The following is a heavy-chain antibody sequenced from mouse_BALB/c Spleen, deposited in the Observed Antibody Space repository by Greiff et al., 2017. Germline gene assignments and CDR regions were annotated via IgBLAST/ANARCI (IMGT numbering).Heavy chain of an antibody. D-gene: IGHD2-14*01. Sequence: EVQLQQSGPELVKPGASVKMSCKASGYTFTSYVMHWVKQKPGQGLEWIGYINPYNDGTKYNEKFKGKATLTSDKSSSTAYMELSSLTSEDSAVYYCARGGLGYDVWFAYWGQGTLVTVSA. CDR1: GYTFTSYV. CDR2: INPYNDGT. CDR3: ARGGLGYDVWFAY. V-gene: IGHV1-14*01. J-gene: IGHJ3*01.